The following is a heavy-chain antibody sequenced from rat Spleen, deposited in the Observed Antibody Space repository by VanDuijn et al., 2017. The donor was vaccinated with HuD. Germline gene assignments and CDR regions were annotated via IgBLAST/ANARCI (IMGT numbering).Heavy chain of an antibody. V-gene: IGHV5-58*01. CDR2: INGDGGST. CDR1: GFTFSRYW. D-gene: IGHD1-12*03. Sequence: EVQLVETGGGFVQPGRSLKLSCVASGFTFSRYWMYWIRQAPGKGLECVSSINGDGGSTYYPDSVKGRFTISRDNAENTVYLQMNSLRSEDTATEYCAKRDYDGYYPFAYWGQGTLVTVSS. CDR3: AKRDYDGYYPFAY. J-gene: IGHJ3*01.